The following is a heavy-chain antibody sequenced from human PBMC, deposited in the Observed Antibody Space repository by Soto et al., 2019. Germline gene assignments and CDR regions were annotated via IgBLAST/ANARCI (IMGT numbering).Heavy chain of an antibody. D-gene: IGHD3-3*02. Sequence: NPSETLSLTCAVYGGSFSGYYWSWIRQPPGKGLEWIGEINHSGSTNYNPSLKSRVTISVDTSKNQFSLKLSSVTAADTAVYYCARYRHFWSGYYYYGMDVWGQGTTVTVSS. CDR3: ARYRHFWSGYYYYGMDV. V-gene: IGHV4-34*01. CDR2: INHSGST. CDR1: GGSFSGYY. J-gene: IGHJ6*02.